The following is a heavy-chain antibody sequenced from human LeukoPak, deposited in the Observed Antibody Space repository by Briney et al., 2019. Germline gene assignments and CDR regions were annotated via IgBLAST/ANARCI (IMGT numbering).Heavy chain of an antibody. V-gene: IGHV4-59*01. D-gene: IGHD5-18*01. CDR1: GGSISSYY. J-gene: IGHJ4*02. CDR2: IYYSGST. CDR3: ARGLRGYTYGPFKD. Sequence: TETLSLTCTVSGGSISSYYWSWIRQPPGKGLEWIGYIYYSGSTNDNPSLKSRVTMSLDTSKNQFSLRLSSVTAAHTAVYYCARGLRGYTYGPFKDWSQATQVTVSS.